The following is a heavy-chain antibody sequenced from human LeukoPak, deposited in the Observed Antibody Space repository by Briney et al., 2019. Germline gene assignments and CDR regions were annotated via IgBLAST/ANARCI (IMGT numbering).Heavy chain of an antibody. CDR1: GGSISSGDYY. V-gene: IGHV4-30-4*01. CDR2: IYYSGST. D-gene: IGHD3-10*01. Sequence: PSQTLSLTCTVSGGSISSGDYYWSWIRQPPGKGLEWIGYIYYSGSTYYNPSLRSRVTISVDTSKNQFSLKLSPVTAADTAVYYCARSDGEYYYGMDVWGQGTTVTVSS. J-gene: IGHJ6*02. CDR3: ARSDGEYYYGMDV.